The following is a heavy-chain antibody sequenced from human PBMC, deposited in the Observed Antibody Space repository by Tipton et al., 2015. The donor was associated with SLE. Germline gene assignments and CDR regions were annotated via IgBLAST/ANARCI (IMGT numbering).Heavy chain of an antibody. J-gene: IGHJ4*02. Sequence: TLSLTCTVSGGSISNYYWSWIRQSPGRGLEWIGYIHYSGSTNYNPSLKTRVTISVDTSKNQFSLKVRSVTAADTAVYYCARMRSRHFDYWGQGTLVTVSS. CDR2: IHYSGST. CDR1: GGSISNYY. CDR3: ARMRSRHFDY. V-gene: IGHV4-59*08.